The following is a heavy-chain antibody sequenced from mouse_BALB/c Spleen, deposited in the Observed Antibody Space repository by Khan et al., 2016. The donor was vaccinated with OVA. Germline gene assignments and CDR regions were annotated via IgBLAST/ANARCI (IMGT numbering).Heavy chain of an antibody. V-gene: IGHV3-2*02. CDR3: ARDGSRYNYAMDY. J-gene: IGHJ4*01. D-gene: IGHD2-3*01. CDR2: ISSSGST. Sequence: VQLKESGPGLVKPSQSLSLTCTVTGYSITSDYAWNWIRQFPGNKLEWMGYISSSGSTNYNPALKSRISITRDTSKNQFFLQLNSVTTEDTATYYCARDGSRYNYAMDYGGQGTSVTDSS. CDR1: GYSITSDYA.